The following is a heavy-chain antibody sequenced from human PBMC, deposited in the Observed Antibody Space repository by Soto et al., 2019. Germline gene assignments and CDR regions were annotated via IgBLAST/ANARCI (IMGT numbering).Heavy chain of an antibody. J-gene: IGHJ5*02. CDR2: ISGSATTI. CDR3: ARGRGEFDP. V-gene: IGHV3-11*01. Sequence: QVQLVESGGGLVKPGGSLRLSCAATGFTFSDHYMSWIRQAPGKGLECVSYISGSATTIYYADSIKGRFTISRDNAKNSLFLQMTSLRVDDTAVYYCARGRGEFDPWGQGTLLTVSS. CDR1: GFTFSDHY.